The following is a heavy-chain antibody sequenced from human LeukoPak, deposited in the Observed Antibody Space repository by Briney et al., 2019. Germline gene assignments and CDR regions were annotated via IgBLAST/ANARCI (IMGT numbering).Heavy chain of an antibody. CDR1: GFTFDDYG. Sequence: PGGSLRLSCAASGFTFDDYGMSWVRQAPGKGLEWVSGINWNGGSTGYADSVKGRFTISRDNAKNSLYLQMNSLRAEDTALYHCAREGGGDPPTHAEYNWFDPWGQGTLVTVSS. J-gene: IGHJ5*02. D-gene: IGHD2-21*02. CDR3: AREGGGDPPTHAEYNWFDP. V-gene: IGHV3-20*01. CDR2: INWNGGST.